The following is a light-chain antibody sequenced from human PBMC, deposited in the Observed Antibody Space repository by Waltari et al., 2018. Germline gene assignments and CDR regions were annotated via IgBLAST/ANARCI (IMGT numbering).Light chain of an antibody. CDR3: QKYGSLPAT. Sequence: EIILPQSPAPLSLSPGERAPLPCRASQSISRFLAWYQQKPGQAPRLLIYDASSRATGIPDRFSGSGSGTDFSLTISRLEPEDIAVYYCQKYGSLPATFGQGTKVEIK. V-gene: IGKV3-20*01. CDR1: QSISRF. J-gene: IGKJ1*01. CDR2: DAS.